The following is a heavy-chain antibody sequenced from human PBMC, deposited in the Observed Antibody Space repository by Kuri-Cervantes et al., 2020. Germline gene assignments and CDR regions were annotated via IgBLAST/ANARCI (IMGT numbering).Heavy chain of an antibody. CDR2: IYHSGST. CDR1: GGSISSSNW. CDR3: ARSRGYSYGYCFDY. J-gene: IGHJ4*02. Sequence: GSLRLSCTVSGGSISSSNWWSWVRQPPGKGLEWIGEIYHSGSTNYNPSLKSRVTISVDTSKNQFSLKLSSVTAADTAVYYCARSRGYSYGYCFDYWGQGTLVTVSS. D-gene: IGHD5-18*01. V-gene: IGHV4-4*02.